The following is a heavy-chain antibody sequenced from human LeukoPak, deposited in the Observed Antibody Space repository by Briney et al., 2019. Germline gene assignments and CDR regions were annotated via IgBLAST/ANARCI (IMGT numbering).Heavy chain of an antibody. CDR1: GFTFSDYY. CDR2: ISSSDNTI. Sequence: GGSLKLSCAASGFTFSDYYMSWIRRAPGKGLEWLSYISSSDNTIYYADSVRGRFTISRDNAKNSLYLHMNSLRAEDTAVYYCATFNHAFAIRGQGTMVTVSS. J-gene: IGHJ3*02. CDR3: ATFNHAFAI. V-gene: IGHV3-11*04.